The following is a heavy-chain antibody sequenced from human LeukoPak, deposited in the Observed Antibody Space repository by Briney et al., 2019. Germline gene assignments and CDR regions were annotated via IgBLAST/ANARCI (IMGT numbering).Heavy chain of an antibody. CDR3: ARHLLWFGELLGFDP. CDR1: GGSISRYY. D-gene: IGHD3-10*01. V-gene: IGHV4-59*08. Sequence: SETLSLTCTISGGSISRYYWSWIRQPPGKELEWIGYIYYSGTTNYNPSLKGRVTMSVDTSKNQFSLKLSSVTAADTAVYYCARHLLWFGELLGFDPWGQGTLVTVSS. J-gene: IGHJ5*02. CDR2: IYYSGTT.